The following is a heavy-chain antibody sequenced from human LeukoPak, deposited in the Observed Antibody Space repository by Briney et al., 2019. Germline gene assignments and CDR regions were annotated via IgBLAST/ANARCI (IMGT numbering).Heavy chain of an antibody. V-gene: IGHV3-66*01. CDR2: IYSGGST. Sequence: GGSLRLSCAASGFTASSNYMSWGRQAPGKGLEWGSVIYSGGSTYYADSVKGRFTISRDNSKNTLYLQMNSLRAEDTAVYYCARVSSSYYFDYWGQGTLVTVSS. D-gene: IGHD6-6*01. CDR1: GFTASSNY. CDR3: ARVSSSYYFDY. J-gene: IGHJ4*02.